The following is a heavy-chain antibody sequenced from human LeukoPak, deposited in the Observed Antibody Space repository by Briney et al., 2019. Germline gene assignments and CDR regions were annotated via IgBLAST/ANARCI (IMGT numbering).Heavy chain of an antibody. D-gene: IGHD6-19*01. J-gene: IGHJ3*02. CDR1: GGSISSYY. CDR3: ARGDEYSSGWYAGAFDI. V-gene: IGHV4-59*01. Sequence: SETLSLTCAVSGGSISSYYWSWIRQPPGKGREWSGDIYYSGSTNYNPSLKSRVTISVDTSKNQFSLKLSSVTAADTAVYYCARGDEYSSGWYAGAFDIWGQGTMVTVSS. CDR2: IYYSGST.